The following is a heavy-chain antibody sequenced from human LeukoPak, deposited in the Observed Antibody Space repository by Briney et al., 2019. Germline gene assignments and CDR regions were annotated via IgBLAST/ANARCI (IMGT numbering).Heavy chain of an antibody. D-gene: IGHD2-21*02. CDR3: ARVPLSCGGDCYSEAFYFDY. V-gene: IGHV4-59*01. CDR1: GGSISSYY. J-gene: IGHJ4*02. Sequence: SETLSLTCTVSGGSISSYYWSWIRQPPGKGLEWIGYIYYGGSTNYNTSLKSRVTISVDTSKNQFSLKLSSVTAADTAVYYCARVPLSCGGDCYSEAFYFDYWGQGTLVTVSS. CDR2: IYYGGST.